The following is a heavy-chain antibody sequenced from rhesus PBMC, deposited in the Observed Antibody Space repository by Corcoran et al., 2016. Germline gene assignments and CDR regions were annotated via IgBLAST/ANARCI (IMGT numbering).Heavy chain of an antibody. J-gene: IGHJ4*01. V-gene: IGHV4-160*01. CDR1: GGSISGYY. CDR2: IYWSSGRT. D-gene: IGHD3-3*01. CDR3: AGHGPRSPFYY. Sequence: QVQLQESGPGLVKPSETLSLTCAVSGGSISGYYWSWIRQPPGKGLEWIGRIYWSSGRTDYIPSLKRRVTISTDTSMTQFSLKLRSVTAADTAVYYCAGHGPRSPFYYWGQGVLVTVSS.